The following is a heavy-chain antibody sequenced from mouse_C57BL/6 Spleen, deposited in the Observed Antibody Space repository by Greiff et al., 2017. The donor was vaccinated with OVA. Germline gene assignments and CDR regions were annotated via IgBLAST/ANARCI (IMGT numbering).Heavy chain of an antibody. CDR3: ARHVLYYYGSSYPYYFDY. D-gene: IGHD1-1*01. J-gene: IGHJ2*01. CDR1: GYTFTEYT. V-gene: IGHV1-62-2*01. CDR2: FYPGSGSI. Sequence: VQLQQSGAELVKPGASVKLSCKASGYTFTEYTIHWVKQRSGQGLEWIGWFYPGSGSIKYNEKFKDKATLTADKSSSTVYMELSRLTSEDSAVYCCARHVLYYYGSSYPYYFDYWGQGTTLTVSS.